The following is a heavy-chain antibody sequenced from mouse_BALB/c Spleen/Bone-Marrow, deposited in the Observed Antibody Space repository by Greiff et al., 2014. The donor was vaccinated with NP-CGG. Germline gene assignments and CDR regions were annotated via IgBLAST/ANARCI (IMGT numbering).Heavy chain of an antibody. CDR2: INPYNDDT. V-gene: IGHV1-14*01. D-gene: IGHD2-2*01. CDR3: ARSLYGYDWYFDV. CDR1: GYTFTSYV. J-gene: IGHJ1*01. Sequence: HLVESGPELVKPGASVKMSCKASGYTFTSYVVHWVKQKPGQGLEWIGNINPYNDDTMYNEKFKGKATLTSDKSSSTAYMELSSLTSEDSAVYYCARSLYGYDWYFDVWGAGTTVTVSS.